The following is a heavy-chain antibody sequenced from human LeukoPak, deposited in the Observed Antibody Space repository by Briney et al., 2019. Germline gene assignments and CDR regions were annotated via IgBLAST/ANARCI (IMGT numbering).Heavy chain of an antibody. CDR3: ARDLYSSSWYAIHPLFDP. Sequence: ASVKVSCKASGYTFTGYYIHWVRQAPGQGLEWMGWINPNNGGTNYAQQFQGRVTMTRDTSISTAYMELSRLRSDDTAVYYCARDLYSSSWYAIHPLFDPWGQGTLVTVSS. V-gene: IGHV1-2*02. J-gene: IGHJ5*02. D-gene: IGHD6-13*01. CDR1: GYTFTGYY. CDR2: INPNNGGT.